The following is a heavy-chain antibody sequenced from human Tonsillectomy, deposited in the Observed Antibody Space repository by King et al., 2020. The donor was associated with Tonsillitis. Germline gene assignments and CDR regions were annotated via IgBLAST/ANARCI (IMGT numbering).Heavy chain of an antibody. Sequence: QVQLVQSGAEVKKPGSSVKVSCKASGGSFSTYAISWVRQAPGQGLEWMGGIIPMFGTTNYAQNFQGRVTITADESTNTAYMELSSLRSEDTAVYYCARDPKLDYYGMDVWGQGTTVTVSS. CDR3: ARDPKLDYYGMDV. V-gene: IGHV1-69*01. J-gene: IGHJ6*02. CDR1: GGSFSTYA. CDR2: IIPMFGTT. D-gene: IGHD3-3*02.